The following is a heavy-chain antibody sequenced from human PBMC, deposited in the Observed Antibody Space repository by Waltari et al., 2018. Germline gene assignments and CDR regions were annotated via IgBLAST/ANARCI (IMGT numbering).Heavy chain of an antibody. D-gene: IGHD6-19*01. V-gene: IGHV3-21*01. J-gene: IGHJ1*01. Sequence: EVQLVESGGGLVKPGGSLRLSCAASGFTFSSYSMNWVRQAPGKGLGWVSAISSRRSDMYYADSVKGLFTSSRDNAKNSLYRQLNSLRAEDTAVYYCVPPPPVAGWAEYFQHWGQGTLVTVSS. CDR2: ISSRRSDM. CDR1: GFTFSSYS. CDR3: VPPPPVAGWAEYFQH.